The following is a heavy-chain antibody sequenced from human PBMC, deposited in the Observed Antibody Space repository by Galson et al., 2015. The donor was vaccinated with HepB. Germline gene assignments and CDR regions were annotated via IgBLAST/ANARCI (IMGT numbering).Heavy chain of an antibody. V-gene: IGHV3-23*01. CDR3: AKDGIMVANNPYHFHY. CDR1: GFSFTRYA. Sequence: SLRLSCAASGFSFTRYAMTWVRRAPGKGLEWVSSITSSGGNSYYTDSVKGRFTVSRDNSKNTLLLQLNSLRAEDTAMYFCAKDGIMVANNPYHFHYWGQGTLATVSS. J-gene: IGHJ4*02. D-gene: IGHD2-15*01. CDR2: ITSSGGNS.